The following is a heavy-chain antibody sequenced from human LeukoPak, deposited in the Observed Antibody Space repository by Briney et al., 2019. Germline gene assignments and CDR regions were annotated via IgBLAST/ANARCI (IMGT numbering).Heavy chain of an antibody. CDR2: TRHQGYSYTT. CDR3: VRRGSSTARSFDY. D-gene: IGHD2-15*01. J-gene: IGHJ4*02. CDR1: GFTFSDHY. Sequence: GGSLRLSCAVSGFTFSDHYMDWVRQAPGKGLEWVGVTRHQGYSYTTEYAASVKGRFIISRDGSKNSLYLQMSSLKTDDTAVYYCVRRGSSTARSFDYWGQGSLVTVSS. V-gene: IGHV3-72*01.